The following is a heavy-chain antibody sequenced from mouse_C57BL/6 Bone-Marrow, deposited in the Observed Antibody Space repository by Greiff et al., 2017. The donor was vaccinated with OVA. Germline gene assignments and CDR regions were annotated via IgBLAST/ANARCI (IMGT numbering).Heavy chain of an antibody. J-gene: IGHJ3*01. V-gene: IGHV2-5*01. CDR1: GFSLTSYG. CDR2: IWRGGST. CDR3: AIPPYDYDVWFAY. Sequence: QVQLKESGPGLVQPSQSLSITCTVSGFSLTSYGVHWVRQSPGKGLEWLGVIWRGGSTDYNAAFMSRLSITKDNSKSQVFFKMNSLQADDTAIYYCAIPPYDYDVWFAYWGQGTLVTVSA. D-gene: IGHD2-4*01.